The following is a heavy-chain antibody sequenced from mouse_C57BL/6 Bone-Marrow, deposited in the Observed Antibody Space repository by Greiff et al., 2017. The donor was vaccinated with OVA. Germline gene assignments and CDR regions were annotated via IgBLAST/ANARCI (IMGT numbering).Heavy chain of an antibody. V-gene: IGHV7-3*01. CDR2: IRNKANGYTT. CDR3: ARYILVATNAMDY. Sequence: DVKLVESGGGLVQPGGSLSLSCAASGFTFTDYYMSWVRQPPGKALEWLGFIRNKANGYTTEYSASVKGRFTISRDNSQSILYLQMNALRAEDSATYYCARYILVATNAMDYWGQGTSVTVSS. CDR1: GFTFTDYY. D-gene: IGHD1-1*01. J-gene: IGHJ4*01.